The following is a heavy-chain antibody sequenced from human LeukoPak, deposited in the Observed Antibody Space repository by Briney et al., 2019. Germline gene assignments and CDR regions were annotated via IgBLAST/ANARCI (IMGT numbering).Heavy chain of an antibody. Sequence: SETLSLTCTVSGGSISSYYWSWIRQPPGKGLEWIGYIYYSGSTNYNPSLKSRVTISVDTSKNQFSLKLSSVTPADTAVYYCARGLFLADYYFDYWGQGTLVTVSS. V-gene: IGHV4-59*01. CDR2: IYYSGST. CDR1: GGSISSYY. CDR3: ARGLFLADYYFDY. D-gene: IGHD6-19*01. J-gene: IGHJ4*02.